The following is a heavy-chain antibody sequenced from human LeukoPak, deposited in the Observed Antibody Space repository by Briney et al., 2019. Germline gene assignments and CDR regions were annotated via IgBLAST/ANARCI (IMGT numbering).Heavy chain of an antibody. D-gene: IGHD3-3*01. V-gene: IGHV4-34*01. CDR3: ARQFRHDFWSGYFYYYYYYMDV. Sequence: SETLSLTCAVYGGSFSGYYWSWIRQPPGKGLEWIGEINHSGSTNYNPSLKSRVTISVDTSKNQFSLKLSSVTAADTAVYYCARQFRHDFWSGYFYYYYYYMDVWGKGTTVTVSS. CDR1: GGSFSGYY. J-gene: IGHJ6*03. CDR2: INHSGST.